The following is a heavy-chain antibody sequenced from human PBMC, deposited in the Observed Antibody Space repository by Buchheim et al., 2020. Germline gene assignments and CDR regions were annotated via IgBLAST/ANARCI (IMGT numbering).Heavy chain of an antibody. CDR3: ARQRDIVVVPAARNWIDP. Sequence: QLQLQESGPGLVKPSETLSLTCTVSGGSISSSSYYWGWIRQPPGKGLEWIGSIYYSGSTYYNPSLKSRVTISVDTSKNQFSLKLSSVTAADTTMYYCARQRDIVVVPAARNWIDPWGQGTL. J-gene: IGHJ5*02. D-gene: IGHD2-2*01. CDR2: IYYSGST. V-gene: IGHV4-39*01. CDR1: GGSISSSSYY.